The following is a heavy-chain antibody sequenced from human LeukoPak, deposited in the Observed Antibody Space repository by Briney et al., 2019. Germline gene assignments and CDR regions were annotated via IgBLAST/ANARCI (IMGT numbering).Heavy chain of an antibody. D-gene: IGHD6-19*01. CDR2: ISLNGETT. CDR1: GFSVSSFG. V-gene: IGHV3-23*01. CDR3: AQGFSSGWYPY. J-gene: IGHJ4*02. Sequence: QPGGSLRLSCAVSGFSVSSFGMSWVRQAPGKGLEWISAISLNGETTWYADSVKGRFIISRDNSKNTLYLQLTSLRAEDTAVYYRAQGFSSGWYPYWGQGSLVPVSS.